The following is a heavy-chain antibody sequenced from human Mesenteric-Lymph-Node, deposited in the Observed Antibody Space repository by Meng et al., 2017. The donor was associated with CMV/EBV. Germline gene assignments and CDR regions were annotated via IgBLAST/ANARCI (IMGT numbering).Heavy chain of an antibody. CDR3: ARSFTLIPGGIRIYAVDV. V-gene: IGHV3-21*01. D-gene: IGHD2-2*01. CDR2: ISSSSSFI. Sequence: GESLKISCAASGFTFTTYTMNWVRQAPGKGLEWVSSISSSSSFIYYAHSVEGRFIISRDNAKNSLYLQMNSLRADDTAVFYCARSFTLIPGGIRIYAVDVWGQGTTVTVSS. J-gene: IGHJ6*02. CDR1: GFTFTTYT.